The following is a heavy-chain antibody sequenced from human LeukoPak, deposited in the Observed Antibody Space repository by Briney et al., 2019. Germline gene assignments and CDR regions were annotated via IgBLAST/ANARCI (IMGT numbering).Heavy chain of an antibody. Sequence: AGGSLRLSCAASGFTFSSYAIHWVRQAPGKGLEWVAVISYDGSNKYYADSVKGRFTISRDNSKNTLYLQMNSLRAEDTAVYYCARDPRIKARLPPDYWGQGTLVTVSS. V-gene: IGHV3-30-3*01. D-gene: IGHD3-10*01. CDR3: ARDPRIKARLPPDY. CDR2: ISYDGSNK. J-gene: IGHJ4*02. CDR1: GFTFSSYA.